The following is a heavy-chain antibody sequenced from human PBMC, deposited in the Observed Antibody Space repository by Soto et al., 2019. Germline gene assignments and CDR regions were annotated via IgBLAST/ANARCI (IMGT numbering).Heavy chain of an antibody. CDR2: ISGSGGTT. Sequence: EVQLLESGGGLVQPGRSLRLSCAASGFTFSNYAMSWVRQAPGQGLDWVSAISGSGGTTYYADSVKGRFTISRDNSNNTLVLQMNSLRAEDAAVYYCAKFFVETGSNSGWPWSFHYWRQGTLVTVSS. V-gene: IGHV3-23*01. CDR3: AKFFVETGSNSGWPWSFHY. J-gene: IGHJ4*02. D-gene: IGHD6-25*01. CDR1: GFTFSNYA.